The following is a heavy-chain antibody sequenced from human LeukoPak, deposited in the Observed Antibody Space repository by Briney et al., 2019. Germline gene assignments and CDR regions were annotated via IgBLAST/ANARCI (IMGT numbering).Heavy chain of an antibody. CDR3: ARGAYGDYDFDY. V-gene: IGHV3-74*01. Sequence: GGSLRLSCAASGFTFSSYWMSWVRHAPGKGLVWVSRINSDGSNTNYADSVKGRFTISRDNAKNTLYLQMYSLRAEDTAVYYCARGAYGDYDFDYWGQGTLVTVSS. J-gene: IGHJ4*02. CDR1: GFTFSSYW. CDR2: INSDGSNT. D-gene: IGHD4-17*01.